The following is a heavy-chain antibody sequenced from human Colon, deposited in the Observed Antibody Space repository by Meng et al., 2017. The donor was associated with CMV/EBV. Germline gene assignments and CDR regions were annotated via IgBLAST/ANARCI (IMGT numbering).Heavy chain of an antibody. J-gene: IGHJ5*01. Sequence: GGSLRLSCVVSSMTLSSYWMTWVRQAPGKGLEWVANIKQDGSEISYVDSVKGRFTISRDNAKNSLYLEMNNLRAEDTAAYYCARGQLWLDSWGQGTLVTVSS. CDR1: SMTLSSYW. D-gene: IGHD4-11*01. CDR2: IKQDGSEI. CDR3: ARGQLWLDS. V-gene: IGHV3-7*04.